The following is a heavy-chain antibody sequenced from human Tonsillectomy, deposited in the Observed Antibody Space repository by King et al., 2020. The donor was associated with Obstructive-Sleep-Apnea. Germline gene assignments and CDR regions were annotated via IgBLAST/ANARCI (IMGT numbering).Heavy chain of an antibody. CDR3: ARAGSWETVPDFDY. J-gene: IGHJ4*02. Sequence: QLQESGPGLVKPSQTLSLTCTVSGGSISSGGYYWSWIRQHPGKGLEWIGSIYYSGSTYYNPSLKSRVTISVDTSKNQFSLKLSSVTAAVTAVYYCARAGSWETVPDFDYWGQGTLVTVSS. CDR1: GGSISSGGYY. D-gene: IGHD1-26*01. CDR2: IYYSGST. V-gene: IGHV4-31*03.